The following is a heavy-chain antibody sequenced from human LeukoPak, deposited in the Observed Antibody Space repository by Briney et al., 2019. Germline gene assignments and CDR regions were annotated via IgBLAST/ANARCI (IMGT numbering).Heavy chain of an antibody. CDR3: AREPKEGGYYYYMDV. CDR2: INPNSGGT. CDR1: GSTFTCYY. V-gene: IGHV1-2*02. Sequence: ASVKVSCKASGSTFTCYYMHWVRQAPGQGLEWMGWINPNSGGTNYAQKFQGRVTMTRDTSISTAYMELSRLRSDDTAVYYCAREPKEGGYYYYMDVWGKGTTVTVSS. J-gene: IGHJ6*03.